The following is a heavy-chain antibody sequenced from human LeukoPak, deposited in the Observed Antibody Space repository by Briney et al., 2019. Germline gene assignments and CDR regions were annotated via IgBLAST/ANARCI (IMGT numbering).Heavy chain of an antibody. CDR3: ARGEWGALTNDY. Sequence: GGSLRLSCAASGFTVSSNYISWVRQAPGKGLEWVSVIYSGGSTYYADSVKGRFTISRDNSKNTVYLQMNSLRAEDTAVYYCARGEWGALTNDYWGQGTLVTVSS. CDR1: GFTVSSNY. CDR2: IYSGGST. V-gene: IGHV3-53*01. J-gene: IGHJ4*02. D-gene: IGHD3-16*01.